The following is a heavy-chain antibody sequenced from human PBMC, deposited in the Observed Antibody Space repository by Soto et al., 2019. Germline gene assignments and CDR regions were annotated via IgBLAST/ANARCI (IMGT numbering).Heavy chain of an antibody. J-gene: IGHJ4*02. D-gene: IGHD1-26*01. CDR3: ARGPSGDKVDY. CDR1: GGSINNNGYF. CDR2: IYNRGST. V-gene: IGHV4-30-4*01. Sequence: QVQLQESGPGVVEPSQTLSLTCTVSGGSINNNGYFWSWIRQPPGSGLEWIGHIYNRGSTYSNPALKSRLTISVATSKNQFSLKRSSVTAADTAVYYCARGPSGDKVDYWGQGTLVTVSS.